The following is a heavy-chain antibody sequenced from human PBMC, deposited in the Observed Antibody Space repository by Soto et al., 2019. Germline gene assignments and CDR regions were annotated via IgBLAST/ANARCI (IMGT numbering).Heavy chain of an antibody. CDR3: ASPGEGYCSSTSCYAGY. V-gene: IGHV3-48*01. D-gene: IGHD2-2*01. CDR2: ISSSSSTI. J-gene: IGHJ4*02. CDR1: GFTFSSYS. Sequence: EVQLVESGGGLVQPGGSLRLSCAASGFTFSSYSMNWVRQAPGKGLEWVSYISSSSSTIYYADSVKGRFTISRDNAKNXXYLQMNSLRAEDTAVYYCASPGEGYCSSTSCYAGYWGQGTLVTVSS.